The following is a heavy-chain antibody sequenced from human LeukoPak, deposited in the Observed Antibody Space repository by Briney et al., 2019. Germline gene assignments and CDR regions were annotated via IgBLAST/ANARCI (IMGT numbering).Heavy chain of an antibody. CDR3: AKGLYSSGWYLDY. J-gene: IGHJ4*02. D-gene: IGHD6-19*01. CDR1: AFTFSNYG. V-gene: IGHV3-30*02. Sequence: GGSLRLSCAASAFTFSNYGMHWVRQAPGKGLEWVEFIRYDGTNKYYADSVKGRFTISRDNSKNTLYLQMNSLRAEDTAVYYCAKGLYSSGWYLDYWGQGTLVSVSS. CDR2: IRYDGTNK.